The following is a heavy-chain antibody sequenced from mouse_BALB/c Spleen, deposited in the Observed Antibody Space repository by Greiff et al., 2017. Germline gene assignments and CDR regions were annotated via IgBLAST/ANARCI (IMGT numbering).Heavy chain of an antibody. D-gene: IGHD2-14*01. CDR3: ARGYRYDWFAY. V-gene: IGHV5-4*02. CDR2: ISDGGSYT. J-gene: IGHJ3*01. Sequence: EVQRVESGGGLVKPGGSLKLSCAASGFTFSDYYMYWVRQTPEKRLEWVATISDGGSYTYYPDSVKGRFTISRDNAKNNLYLQMSSLKSEDTAMYYCARGYRYDWFAYWGQGTLVTVSA. CDR1: GFTFSDYY.